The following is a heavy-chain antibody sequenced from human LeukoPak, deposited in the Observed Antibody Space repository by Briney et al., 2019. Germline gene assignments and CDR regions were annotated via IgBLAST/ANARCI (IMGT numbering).Heavy chain of an antibody. CDR3: ARDGGFDY. J-gene: IGHJ4*02. Sequence: ASVKVSCKAPGYTFTDSYIHWVRQAPGEGLEWMGWINTGSGATNYAQKFQGRVTMTRDTSISTTYMELSRLTSDDTAVYYCARDGGFDYWGQGTLVTVSS. CDR1: GYTFTDSY. V-gene: IGHV1-2*02. D-gene: IGHD3-16*01. CDR2: INTGSGAT.